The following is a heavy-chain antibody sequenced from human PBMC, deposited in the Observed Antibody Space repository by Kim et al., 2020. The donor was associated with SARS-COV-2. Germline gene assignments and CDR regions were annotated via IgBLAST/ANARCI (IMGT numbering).Heavy chain of an antibody. D-gene: IGHD3-22*01. J-gene: IGHJ4*02. CDR1: GGSISSYY. CDR3: ARDLSLGYYDSSGYYYDLYYFDY. V-gene: IGHV4-4*07. CDR2: IYTSGST. Sequence: SETLSLTCTVSGGSISSYYWSWIRQPAGKGLEWIGRIYTSGSTNYNPSLKSRVTMSVDTSKNQFSLKLSSVTAADTAVYYCARDLSLGYYDSSGYYYDLYYFDYWGQGTLVTVSS.